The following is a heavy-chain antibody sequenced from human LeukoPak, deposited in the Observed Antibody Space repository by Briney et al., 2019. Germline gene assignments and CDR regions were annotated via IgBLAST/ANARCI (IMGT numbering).Heavy chain of an antibody. J-gene: IGHJ4*02. CDR3: AGDPPHVLVTIFGVVAD. CDR2: ISHSGST. V-gene: IGHV4-38-2*02. D-gene: IGHD3-3*01. Sequence: PSETLSLTCTVSGYSISGGYYWGCIRQPPGKGLEWIGSISHSGSTYYNPSLKSRFTISVDQSQNQFSLKLSSVTAGDTAVYYCAGDPPHVLVTIFGVVADWRKGTLVTVST. CDR1: GYSISGGYY.